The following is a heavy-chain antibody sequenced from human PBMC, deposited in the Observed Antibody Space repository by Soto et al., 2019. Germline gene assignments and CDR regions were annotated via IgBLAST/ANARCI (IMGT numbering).Heavy chain of an antibody. CDR3: ARGSFHLPTY. Sequence: SETLSLTCAVSGGFISGANWWIWVRQSPGKGLEWIGEIFHSGSTNYSPSLKTRVTISVDKSKNHFSLDLSSVTAADTAVYYCARGSFHLPTYWGQGSLVTVSS. V-gene: IGHV4-4*02. CDR2: IFHSGST. J-gene: IGHJ4*02. CDR1: GGFISGANW.